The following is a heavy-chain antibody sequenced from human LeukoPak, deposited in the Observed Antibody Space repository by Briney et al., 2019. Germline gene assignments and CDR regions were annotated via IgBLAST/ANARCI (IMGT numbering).Heavy chain of an antibody. CDR1: GGSISSGGYY. CDR3: ARMRPAVDN. Sequence: PSETLSLTCTVSGGSISSGGYYWSWLRQHPGQGLEWIGYIYYSGSTDYNPSLKSRVTISVDTSKNQFFLKLYSVTAADTAVYYCARMRPAVDNWGQGTLVTVSS. CDR2: IYYSGST. V-gene: IGHV4-31*03. D-gene: IGHD4-17*01. J-gene: IGHJ4*02.